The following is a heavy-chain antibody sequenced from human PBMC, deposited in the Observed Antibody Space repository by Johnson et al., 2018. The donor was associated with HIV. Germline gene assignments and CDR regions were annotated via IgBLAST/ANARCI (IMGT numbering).Heavy chain of an antibody. Sequence: QVQLVESGGGVVQPGGSLRLSCTASGFTFSSFGMHWVRQAPGKGLEWVAFIRFDGSNTYNADSVKGRFTISRDNSKNTLYLQMNSLRAEDTAVYYCASLSGGAFDIWGQGTMVTVSS. CDR2: IRFDGSNT. V-gene: IGHV3-30*02. CDR1: GFTFSSFG. J-gene: IGHJ3*02. D-gene: IGHD2/OR15-2a*01. CDR3: ASLSGGAFDI.